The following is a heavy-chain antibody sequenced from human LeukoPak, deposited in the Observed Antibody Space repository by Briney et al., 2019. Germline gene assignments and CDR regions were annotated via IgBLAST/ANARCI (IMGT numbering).Heavy chain of an antibody. CDR3: ARARSAYCGGDCYSFAFDI. Sequence: SETLSLTCTVSGGSVSSGSYYWSWIRQPPGKGLEWIGYNYYSGSTNYNPSLKSRVTISVDTSKNQFSLKLSSVTAADTAVYYCARARSAYCGGDCYSFAFDIWGQGAMVTVSS. CDR2: NYYSGST. J-gene: IGHJ3*02. D-gene: IGHD2-21*02. CDR1: GGSVSSGSYY. V-gene: IGHV4-61*01.